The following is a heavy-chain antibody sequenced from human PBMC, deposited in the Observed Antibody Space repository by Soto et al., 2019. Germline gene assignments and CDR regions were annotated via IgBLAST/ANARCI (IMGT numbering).Heavy chain of an antibody. CDR3: TRLRERFLEWLFLADYYYYMDV. V-gene: IGHV3-49*03. CDR1: GFTFGDYA. CDR2: IRSKAYGGTT. Sequence: GGSLRLSCTASGFTFGDYAMSWFRQAPGKGLEWVGFIRSKAYGGTTEYAASVKGRFTISRDDSKSIAYLQMNSLKTEDTAVYYCTRLRERFLEWLFLADYYYYMDVWGKGTTVTVSS. J-gene: IGHJ6*03. D-gene: IGHD3-3*01.